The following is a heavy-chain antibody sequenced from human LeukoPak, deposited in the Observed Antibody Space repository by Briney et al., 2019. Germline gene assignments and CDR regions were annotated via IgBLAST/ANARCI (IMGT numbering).Heavy chain of an antibody. V-gene: IGHV4-4*07. CDR3: AREYDFWTGTDFSRGWLDP. CDR2: IYISGTT. D-gene: IGHD3-3*01. CDR1: GVSINDHH. J-gene: IGHJ5*02. Sequence: PSETLSLTCTISGVSINDHHWAWIRQSAEKGLEWIGHIYISGTTDYNPSLRSRVTISLDMSKNSFSLRLSSVTAADTAIYFCAREYDFWTGTDFSRGWLDPWGQGILVTVSS.